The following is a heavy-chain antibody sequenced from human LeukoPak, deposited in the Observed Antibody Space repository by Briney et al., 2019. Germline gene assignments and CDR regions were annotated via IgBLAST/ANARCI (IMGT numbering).Heavy chain of an antibody. CDR1: GYTFTSYY. D-gene: IGHD5-24*01. J-gene: IGHJ3*02. CDR2: INPSGGST. CDR3: ARAQMATSSGAAFDI. V-gene: IGHV1-46*01. Sequence: GASVKVSCKASGYTFTSYYMHWVRQAPGQGPEWMGIINPSGGSTSYAQKFQGRVTMTRDTSTSTVYMELSSLRSEDTAVYYCARAQMATSSGAAFDIWGQGTMVTVSS.